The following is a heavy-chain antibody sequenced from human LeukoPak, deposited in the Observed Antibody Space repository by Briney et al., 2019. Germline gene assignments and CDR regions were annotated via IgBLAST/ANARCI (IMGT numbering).Heavy chain of an antibody. Sequence: SENLSLTCAVYGGSFSGYYWSWIRQPPGKGLEWIGEINHSGSTNYNPSLNSRVTISVDTSKNQFSLKLSSVPAADTAVYYCARGVEHDYWGQGTLVTVSS. V-gene: IGHV4-34*01. CDR1: GGSFSGYY. CDR3: ARGVEHDY. J-gene: IGHJ4*02. CDR2: INHSGST.